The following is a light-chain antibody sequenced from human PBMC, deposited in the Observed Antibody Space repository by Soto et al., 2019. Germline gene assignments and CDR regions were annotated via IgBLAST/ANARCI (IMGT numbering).Light chain of an antibody. CDR1: QGMRND. CDR2: AAS. CDR3: LQDYNYPRT. Sequence: AIQMTQSPSSLSAPVGDRVTITCRASQGMRNDLGWYQQKPGKAPKLLIYAASSLQSGVTSRFSGSGSGTDFTLTISSLQADAFATYYCLQDYNYPRTFGQGTKVDIK. V-gene: IGKV1-6*01. J-gene: IGKJ1*01.